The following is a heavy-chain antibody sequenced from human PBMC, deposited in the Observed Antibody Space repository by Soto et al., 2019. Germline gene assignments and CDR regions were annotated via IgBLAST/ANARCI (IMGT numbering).Heavy chain of an antibody. CDR2: IYYDGST. CDR1: GGSINSSNYY. J-gene: IGHJ4*02. V-gene: IGHV4-39*01. Sequence: SETLSLTCTVSGGSINSSNYYWAWIRQPPGKGLAWIASIYYDGSTYYNPSLKSRVTISIDTSKNQFSLRLRSVTAADTAIYYCAKVVVAATRHTDFDSWGQGTLVTDSS. CDR3: AKVVVAATRHTDFDS. D-gene: IGHD2-15*01.